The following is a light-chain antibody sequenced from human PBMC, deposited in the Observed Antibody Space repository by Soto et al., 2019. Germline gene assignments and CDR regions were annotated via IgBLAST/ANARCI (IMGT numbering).Light chain of an antibody. CDR1: SSNIGSSS. CDR3: AAWDVSLNGLYV. Sequence: QSVLTQPPSASGTPGQRVTISCSGSSSNIGSSSVNWYQQLPGTAPKLLIYNNNQWPSGVPDRFSGSMSGTSASLAISGLQSEDEADYYCAAWDVSLNGLYVFGTGAKLTVL. V-gene: IGLV1-44*01. CDR2: NNN. J-gene: IGLJ1*01.